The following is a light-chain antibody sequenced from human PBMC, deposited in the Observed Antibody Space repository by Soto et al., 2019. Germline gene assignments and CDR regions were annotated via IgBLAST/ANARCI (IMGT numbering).Light chain of an antibody. Sequence: EIVMTQSPATLSVSPGERATLSCRASQSVSSNLAWYQQKPGQAPRLLIYGASTRATGIPARFSDSGSETEFTLTISSLHSEDFAVYYCQQYNNWPPITFGQGTRLEIK. CDR3: QQYNNWPPIT. CDR2: GAS. CDR1: QSVSSN. V-gene: IGKV3-15*01. J-gene: IGKJ5*01.